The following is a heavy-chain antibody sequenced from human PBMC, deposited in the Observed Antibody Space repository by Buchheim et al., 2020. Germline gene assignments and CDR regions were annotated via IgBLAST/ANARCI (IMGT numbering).Heavy chain of an antibody. J-gene: IGHJ6*01. CDR3: ARAVSSGWSYYYYGMDV. V-gene: IGHV4-39*07. CDR1: GGSISSSSYY. Sequence: QLQLQESGPGLVKPSETLSLTCTVSGGSISSSSYYWGWIRQPPGKGLEWIGSIYYSGSTYYNPSLKSRVTISVDTSKNQFSRKLSSVTAADTAVYYCARAVSSGWSYYYYGMDVWGQGTT. CDR2: IYYSGST. D-gene: IGHD6-19*01.